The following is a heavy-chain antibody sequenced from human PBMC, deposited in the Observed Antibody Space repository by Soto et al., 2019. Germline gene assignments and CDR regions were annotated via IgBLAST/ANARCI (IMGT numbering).Heavy chain of an antibody. J-gene: IGHJ2*01. V-gene: IGHV4-30-4*01. Sequence: QPPGKGLEWIGYIYYSGSTYYNPSLKSRVTISVDTSKNQFSLKLSAVTAVDTAVYYCFFFFQAEDGIRDTVPVSALLLNRSSDL. D-gene: IGHD2-21*02. CDR3: FFFFQAEDGIRDTVPVSALLLNRSSDL. CDR2: IYYSGST.